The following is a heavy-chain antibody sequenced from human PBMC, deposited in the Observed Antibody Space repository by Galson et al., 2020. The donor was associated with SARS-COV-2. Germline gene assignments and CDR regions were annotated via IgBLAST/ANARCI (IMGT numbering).Heavy chain of an antibody. V-gene: IGHV3-23*01. CDR2: ICHDGACT. Sequence: GGSLRLSCVASGFTFDTYAMAWVRQAPGKGLEWLSNICHDGACTYYAASVKGRFTISRDNSKNLLFLEMNNLRVEDTAKYYCAKEGGTGWATDFFPHWGQGALITVSS. J-gene: IGHJ1*01. D-gene: IGHD6-19*01. CDR3: AKEGGTGWATDFFPH. CDR1: GFTFDTYA.